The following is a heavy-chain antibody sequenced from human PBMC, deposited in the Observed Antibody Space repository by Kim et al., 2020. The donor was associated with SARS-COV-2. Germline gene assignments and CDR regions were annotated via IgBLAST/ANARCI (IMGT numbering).Heavy chain of an antibody. Sequence: SVKVSCKASGGTFSSYAISWVRQAPGQGLEWMGGIIPIFGTANYAQKFQGRVTITADESTSTAYMELSSLRSEDTAVYYCARDSSGYYTFDYWGQGTLVTVSS. V-gene: IGHV1-69*13. CDR2: IIPIFGTA. J-gene: IGHJ4*02. CDR1: GGTFSSYA. D-gene: IGHD3-22*01. CDR3: ARDSSGYYTFDY.